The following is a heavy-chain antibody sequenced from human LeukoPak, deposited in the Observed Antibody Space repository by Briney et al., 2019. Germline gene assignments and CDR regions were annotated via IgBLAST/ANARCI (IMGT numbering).Heavy chain of an antibody. V-gene: IGHV3-48*02. Sequence: GGSLRLSCAASGFTFSSYSMNWVRQAPGKGLEWVSYISSSSSTIYYAGSVKGRFTISRDNAKNSLYLQINSLRDEDTAVYYCARDSGGYSFDYWGQGTLVTVSS. CDR3: ARDSGGYSFDY. CDR2: ISSSSSTI. J-gene: IGHJ4*02. D-gene: IGHD1-26*01. CDR1: GFTFSSYS.